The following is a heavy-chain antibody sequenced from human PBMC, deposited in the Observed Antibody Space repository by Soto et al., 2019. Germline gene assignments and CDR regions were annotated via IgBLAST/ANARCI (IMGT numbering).Heavy chain of an antibody. J-gene: IGHJ4*02. V-gene: IGHV3-30*18. Sequence: GGSLRLSCAASGFTFSSYGMHWVRQAPGKGLEWVAVISYDGSNKYCADSVKGRFTISRDNSKNTLYLQMNSLRAEDTAVYYCAKDKGGYDFWTSSYFDYWGQGTLVTVSS. CDR3: AKDKGGYDFWTSSYFDY. D-gene: IGHD3-3*01. CDR2: ISYDGSNK. CDR1: GFTFSSYG.